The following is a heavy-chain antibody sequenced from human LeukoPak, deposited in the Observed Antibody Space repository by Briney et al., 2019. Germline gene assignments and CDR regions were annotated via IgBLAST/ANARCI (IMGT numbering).Heavy chain of an antibody. CDR3: ARMISSGSYLAWFDP. V-gene: IGHV4-4*07. CDR1: SGSISSYY. Sequence: SETLSLTSTVPSGSISSYYWSWNPPPAGKGLYWIGRTYNSGSSNCNPSLKSRVSMSVDTSKNQFALKLSSVTAADTAVYYCARMISSGSYLAWFDPWGQGTLGTVSS. CDR2: TYNSGSS. D-gene: IGHD1-26*01. J-gene: IGHJ5*02.